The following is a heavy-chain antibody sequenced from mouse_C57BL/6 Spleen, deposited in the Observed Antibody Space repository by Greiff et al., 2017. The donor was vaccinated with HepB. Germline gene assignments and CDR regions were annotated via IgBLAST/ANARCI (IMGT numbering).Heavy chain of an antibody. CDR3: ARRMGYGLDY. V-gene: IGHV1-61*01. D-gene: IGHD1-1*02. Sequence: VQLQQPGAELVRPGSSVKLSCKASGYTFTSYWMDWVKQRPGQGLEWIGNIYSSDSETHYNQKFKDKATLTVDKSSSTAYMQLSSLTSEDSAVYYCARRMGYGLDYWGQGTTLTVSS. J-gene: IGHJ2*01. CDR1: GYTFTSYW. CDR2: IYSSDSET.